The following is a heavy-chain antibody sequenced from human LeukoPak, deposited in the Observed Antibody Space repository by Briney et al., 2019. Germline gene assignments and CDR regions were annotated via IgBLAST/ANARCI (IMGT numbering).Heavy chain of an antibody. Sequence: SETLSLTCNVSGDSISRSRHFWAWIRQSPGKGLEWIGYIYNSGSTYYNPSLKSRVTISVDTSKNQFSLRLSSVTAADTAVYYCARWGTYASTSNWFDPWGQGTLVTVSS. V-gene: IGHV4-39*07. CDR1: GDSISRSRHF. J-gene: IGHJ5*02. CDR3: ARWGTYASTSNWFDP. CDR2: IYNSGST. D-gene: IGHD2-2*01.